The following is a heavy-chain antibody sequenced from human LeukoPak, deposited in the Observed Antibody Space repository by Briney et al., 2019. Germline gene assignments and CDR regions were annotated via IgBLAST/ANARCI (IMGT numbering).Heavy chain of an antibody. CDR2: MNPNSGNT. CDR1: GYTFTSYD. CDR3: ARGFCSGGSCYSGSGDFDY. D-gene: IGHD2-15*01. Sequence: EASVKVSCKASGYTFTSYDINWVRQATGQGLEWMGWMNPNSGNTGYAQKFQGRVTMTRNTSISTAYMELSSLRSEDTAVYYCARGFCSGGSCYSGSGDFDYWGQGTLVTVSS. V-gene: IGHV1-8*01. J-gene: IGHJ4*02.